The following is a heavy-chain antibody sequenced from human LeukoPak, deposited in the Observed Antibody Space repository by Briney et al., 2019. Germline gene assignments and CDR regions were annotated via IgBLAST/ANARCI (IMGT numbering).Heavy chain of an antibody. CDR1: GGSISSYY. CDR3: ARDSPGYCSSTSCRKFDP. J-gene: IGHJ5*02. CDR2: IYTSGST. D-gene: IGHD2-2*01. Sequence: SETLSLTCTVSGGSISSYYWSWIRQPAGKGLEWIGRIYTSGSTNYDPSLKSRVSMSGDTSKNQFSLKLSSVTAADAAVYYCARDSPGYCSSTSCRKFDPWGQGTLVTVSP. V-gene: IGHV4-4*07.